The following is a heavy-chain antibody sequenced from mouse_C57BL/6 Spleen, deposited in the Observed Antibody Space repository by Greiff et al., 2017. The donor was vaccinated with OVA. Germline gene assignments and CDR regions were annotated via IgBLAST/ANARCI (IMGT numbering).Heavy chain of an antibody. CDR1: GYTFTSYW. J-gene: IGHJ4*01. D-gene: IGHD2-4*01. Sequence: QVQLQQPGAGLVQPEASVKMSCTASGYTFTSYWITWVQQRPGQGLEWVGDIYPGSGSTNYNEKFTSKATLTVDTSSSKAYMQLSSLKSEDSAVYHCARGGDYDVGYYYAMDYWGQGTSVTVSS. V-gene: IGHV1-55*01. CDR3: ARGGDYDVGYYYAMDY. CDR2: IYPGSGST.